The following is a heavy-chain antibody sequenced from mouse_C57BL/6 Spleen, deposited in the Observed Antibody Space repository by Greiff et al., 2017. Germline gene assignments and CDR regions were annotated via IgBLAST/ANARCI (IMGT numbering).Heavy chain of an antibody. J-gene: IGHJ1*03. V-gene: IGHV1-4*01. Sequence: QVQLKESGAELARPGASVKMSCKASGYTFTSYTMHWVKQRPGQGLEWIGYINPSSGYTKYNQKFKDKATLTADKSSSTAYMQLSSLTSEDSAVYYCARLGMGSYWYFDVWGTGTTVTVSS. CDR1: GYTFTSYT. CDR2: INPSSGYT. CDR3: ARLGMGSYWYFDV. D-gene: IGHD2-3*01.